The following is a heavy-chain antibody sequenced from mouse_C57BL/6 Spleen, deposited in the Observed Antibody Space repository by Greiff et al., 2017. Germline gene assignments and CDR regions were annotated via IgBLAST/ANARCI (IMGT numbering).Heavy chain of an antibody. Sequence: EVKVEESGGGLVQPKGSLKLSCAASGFTFNTYAMHWVRQAPGKGFEWVARIRSKSSNYAKYYADTVKDRFTIYRDDSQSMLYLRMNNLKTEDTAMYYCVRGWDYDEYAMDYWGQGTSVTVSS. CDR1: GFTFNTYA. J-gene: IGHJ4*01. D-gene: IGHD2-4*01. CDR3: VRGWDYDEYAMDY. V-gene: IGHV10-3*01. CDR2: IRSKSSNYAK.